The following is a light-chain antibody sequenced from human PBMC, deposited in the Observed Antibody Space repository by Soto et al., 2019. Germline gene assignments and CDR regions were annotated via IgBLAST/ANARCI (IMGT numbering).Light chain of an antibody. CDR2: ATS. J-gene: IGKJ1*01. Sequence: DTQMAQSPSSLSASVGDRIIITCRASHTASNYVNWYQQKPGKAPTLLISATSTLQSGGPSRFSGSGSGTDFTLTITSLQPEDFAIYYCQQTYTTPRTFGQGTKVAIK. V-gene: IGKV1-39*01. CDR1: HTASNY. CDR3: QQTYTTPRT.